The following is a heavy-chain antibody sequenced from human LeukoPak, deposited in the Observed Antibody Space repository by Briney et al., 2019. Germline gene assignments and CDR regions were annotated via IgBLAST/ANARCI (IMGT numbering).Heavy chain of an antibody. Sequence: GSLRLSCAASGFTFSSYEMNWVRQAPGKGLEWIGSIYHSGSTYYNPSLKSRVTISVDTSKNQFSLKLSSVTAADTAVYYCARVKPDYGDYVGWFDPWGQGTLVTVSS. CDR3: ARVKPDYGDYVGWFDP. CDR1: GFTFSSYE. J-gene: IGHJ5*02. CDR2: IYHSGST. V-gene: IGHV4-38-2*01. D-gene: IGHD4-17*01.